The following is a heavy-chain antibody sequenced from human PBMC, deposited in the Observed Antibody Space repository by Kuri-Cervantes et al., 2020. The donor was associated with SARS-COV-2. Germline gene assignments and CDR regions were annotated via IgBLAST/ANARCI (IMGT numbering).Heavy chain of an antibody. CDR1: GFTFSSYS. J-gene: IGHJ4*02. CDR2: INWNGGST. CDR3: ARESMAGFDY. V-gene: IGHV3-20*01. D-gene: IGHD5-24*01. Sequence: GESLKISCAASGFTFSSYSMNWVRQAPGKGLEWVSGINWNGGSTGYADSVKGRFTISRDNAKNSLYLQMNSLRAEDTALYHCARESMAGFDYWGQGTRVTGAS.